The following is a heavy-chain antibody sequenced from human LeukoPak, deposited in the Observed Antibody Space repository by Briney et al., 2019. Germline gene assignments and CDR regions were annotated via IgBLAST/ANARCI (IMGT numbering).Heavy chain of an antibody. CDR1: GFTFSSYS. CDR3: ARVEITFGGVIVTPYYYYYYGMDV. Sequence: GGSLRLSCAASGFTFSSYSMNWVRQAPGKGLEWVSYISSSSSTIYYADSVKSRFTISRDNAKNSLYLQMNSLRAEDTAVYYCARVEITFGGVIVTPYYYYYYGMDVWGQGTTVTVSS. J-gene: IGHJ6*02. D-gene: IGHD3-16*02. CDR2: ISSSSSTI. V-gene: IGHV3-48*01.